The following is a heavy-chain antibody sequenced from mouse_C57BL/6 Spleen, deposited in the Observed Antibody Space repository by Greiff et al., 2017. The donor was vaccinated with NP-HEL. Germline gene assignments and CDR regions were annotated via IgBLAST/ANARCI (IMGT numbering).Heavy chain of an antibody. CDR2: IDPSDSYT. CDR1: GYTFTSYW. CDR3: ARARDTWEYFDY. Sequence: QVQLQQPGAELVMPGASVKLSCKASGYTFTSYWMHWVKQRPGQGLEWIGEIDPSDSYTNYNQKFKGKSTLTVDKSSSTAYMQLSSLTSEDSAVYYCARARDTWEYFDYWGQGTTLTVSS. V-gene: IGHV1-69*01. J-gene: IGHJ2*01. D-gene: IGHD4-1*01.